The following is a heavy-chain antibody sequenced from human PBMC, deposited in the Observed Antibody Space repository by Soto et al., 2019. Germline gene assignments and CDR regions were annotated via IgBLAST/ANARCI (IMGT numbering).Heavy chain of an antibody. Sequence: GXSVKVSSNASGYTFANYSISSVRHSPGQGLEWMGWITAYHGNTNYAQNFQGRVTITRDTSASTAYMELSSMRSEDTAVYYCARGERDNSGYSPYDYWGQGTLVTVSS. D-gene: IGHD3-22*01. J-gene: IGHJ4*02. CDR3: ARGERDNSGYSPYDY. CDR1: GYTFANYS. CDR2: ITAYHGNT. V-gene: IGHV1-18*01.